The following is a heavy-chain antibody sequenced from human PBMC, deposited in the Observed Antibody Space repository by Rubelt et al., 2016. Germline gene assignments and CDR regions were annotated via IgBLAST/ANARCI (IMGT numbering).Heavy chain of an antibody. Sequence: SGGGLVQPGGSLRLSCAASGFSFSNYWMYWVRQAPGKGLVWVSRINTDGSSITYADSVKGRFTISRDYAKNSLYLQMNSLRAEDTAVYYCARVACSSTCLVDYWGQGTLVTVSS. CDR3: ARVACSSTCLVDY. D-gene: IGHD2-2*01. CDR2: INTDGSSI. J-gene: IGHJ4*02. CDR1: GFSFSNYW. V-gene: IGHV3-74*01.